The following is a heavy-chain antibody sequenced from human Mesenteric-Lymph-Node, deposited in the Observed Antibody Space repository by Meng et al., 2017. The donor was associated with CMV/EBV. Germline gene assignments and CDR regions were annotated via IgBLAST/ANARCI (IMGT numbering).Heavy chain of an antibody. CDR1: GFTFDDYA. Sequence: GESLKISCAASGFTFDDYAMHWVRQAPGKGLVWVSRINSDGSSTSYADSVKGRFTISRDNAKNTLYLQMNSLRAEDTAVYYCAPYPSFDPWGQGTLVTVSS. CDR3: APYPSFDP. V-gene: IGHV3-74*01. CDR2: INSDGSST. J-gene: IGHJ5*02.